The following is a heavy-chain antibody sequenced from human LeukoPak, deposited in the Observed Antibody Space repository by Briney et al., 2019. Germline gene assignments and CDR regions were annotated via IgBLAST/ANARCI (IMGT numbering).Heavy chain of an antibody. CDR2: INPNSGGT. Sequence: ASVRVSCKASGYTFTGYYMHWVRQAPGQGLEWMGWINPNSGGTNYAQKFQGWVTMTRDTSISTAYMELSRLRSDDTAVYYCARAVFGVVTYFDYWGQGTLVTVSS. CDR3: ARAVFGVVTYFDY. CDR1: GYTFTGYY. V-gene: IGHV1-2*04. J-gene: IGHJ4*02. D-gene: IGHD3-3*01.